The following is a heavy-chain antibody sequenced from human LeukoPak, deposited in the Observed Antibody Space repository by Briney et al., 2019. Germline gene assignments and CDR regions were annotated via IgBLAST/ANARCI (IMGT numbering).Heavy chain of an antibody. CDR1: GFTFSDYY. D-gene: IGHD1-26*01. CDR3: ARDHRGSYAEVDGMDV. J-gene: IGHJ6*02. V-gene: IGHV3-11*01. CDR2: ISSSGSTI. Sequence: GGCLRLSCAASGFTFSDYYMSWIRQAPGEGLEWVSYISSSGSTIYYADSVKGRFTISRDNAKNSLYLQINSLRAEDTAVYYCARDHRGSYAEVDGMDVWGQGTTVTVSS.